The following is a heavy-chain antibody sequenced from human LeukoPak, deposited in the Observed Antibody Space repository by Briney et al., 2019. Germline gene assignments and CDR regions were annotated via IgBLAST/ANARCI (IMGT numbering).Heavy chain of an antibody. V-gene: IGHV3-74*01. Sequence: PGGSLRLSCAASGFTSSSYAMSWVRQAPGKGLEWVSRINSDGSTTNYADSVKGRFTISRDNAENTLYLQMNSLRVEDTAVYYCTRRVSATRWFDPWGQGTLVTVSS. CDR1: GFTSSSYA. D-gene: IGHD2-15*01. CDR2: INSDGSTT. J-gene: IGHJ5*02. CDR3: TRRVSATRWFDP.